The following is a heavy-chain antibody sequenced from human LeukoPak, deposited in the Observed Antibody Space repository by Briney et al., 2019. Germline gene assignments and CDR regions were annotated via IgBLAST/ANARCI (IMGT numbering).Heavy chain of an antibody. CDR1: GYSISSGYD. J-gene: IGHJ5*01. CDR2: IYHGGST. CDR3: ARLSGVYCDRGSCFNCFDS. V-gene: IGHV4-38-2*01. Sequence: SETLSLTCAVSGYSISSGYDWGWIRQPPGKGLEWIGSIYHGGSTYYNPSLKSRVTLSVDTSKNQFSLRLTSVTAADTAVYYCARLSGVYCDRGSCFNCFDSWGQGTLVTVSS. D-gene: IGHD2-15*01.